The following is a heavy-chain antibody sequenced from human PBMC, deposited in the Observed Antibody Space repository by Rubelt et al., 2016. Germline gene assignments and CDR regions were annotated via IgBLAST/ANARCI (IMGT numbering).Heavy chain of an antibody. J-gene: IGHJ6*02. CDR1: GFSLSTSGMC. CDR3: ARILLPDYYDSSGGMDV. D-gene: IGHD3-22*01. CDR2: IDWDDDK. Sequence: QVTLRESGPALVKPTQTLTLTCTFSGFSLSTSGMCVRWIRQPPGKALEWPARIDWDDDKYYSTSLKTRLTISKDTSKNQVVLTMTNMDPVDTATYYCARILLPDYYDSSGGMDVWGQGTTVTVSS. V-gene: IGHV2-70*15.